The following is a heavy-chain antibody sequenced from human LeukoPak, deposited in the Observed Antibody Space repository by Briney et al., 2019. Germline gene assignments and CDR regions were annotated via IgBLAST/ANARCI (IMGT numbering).Heavy chain of an antibody. D-gene: IGHD1-26*01. J-gene: IGHJ4*02. CDR2: VSNDGSNE. CDR3: ARDSASTPLDY. Sequence: GGTPRLSCAASGFTFSSYGMHWVRQAPGTGMEWGAVVSNDGSNEYYADSVKGRFAISRDNSKNTVYLQMNSLRGEDTAVYYCARDSASTPLDYWGQGTLVTVSS. CDR1: GFTFSSYG. V-gene: IGHV3-33*01.